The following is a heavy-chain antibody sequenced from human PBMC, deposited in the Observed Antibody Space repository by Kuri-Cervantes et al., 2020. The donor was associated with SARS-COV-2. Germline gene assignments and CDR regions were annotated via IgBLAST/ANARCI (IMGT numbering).Heavy chain of an antibody. Sequence: GESLKISCAAVGFTVSTNHMNWVRQAPGEGLEWVSIVYSNGTTAYADSVKGRFTIFRDNSKNTLYVQMNSLRAEDMAVYYCAKGPTVGRYYFDYWGQGTLVTVYS. CDR1: GFTVSTNH. V-gene: IGHV3-53*01. J-gene: IGHJ4*02. D-gene: IGHD2-15*01. CDR3: AKGPTVGRYYFDY. CDR2: VYSNGTT.